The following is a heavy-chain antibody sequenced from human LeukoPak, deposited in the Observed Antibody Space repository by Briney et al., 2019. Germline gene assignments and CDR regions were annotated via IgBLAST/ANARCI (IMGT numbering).Heavy chain of an antibody. D-gene: IGHD6-19*01. CDR3: ARRDSSGWYDAFDI. CDR1: GGSISSSSYY. J-gene: IGHJ3*02. V-gene: IGHV4-39*01. Sequence: SETLPLTCTVSGGSISSSSYYWGWIRQPPGKGLEWIGSIYYSGSTYYNPSLKSRVTISVDTSKNQFSLKLSSVTAADTAVYYCARRDSSGWYDAFDIWGQGTMVTVSS. CDR2: IYYSGST.